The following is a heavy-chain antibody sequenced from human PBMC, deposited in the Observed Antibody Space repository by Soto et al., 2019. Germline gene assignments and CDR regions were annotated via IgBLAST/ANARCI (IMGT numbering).Heavy chain of an antibody. J-gene: IGHJ4*02. CDR3: ARVRRDIVVVPAAIFDY. V-gene: IGHV3-21*01. D-gene: IGHD2-2*01. Sequence: LRLSCAASGFTFSSYSLNWVRQAPGKGLEWVSSMSSSSSYIYYADSVKGRFTISRDNAKNSLYLQMNSLRAEDTAVYYCARVRRDIVVVPAAIFDYWGQGTLVTVSA. CDR2: MSSSSSYI. CDR1: GFTFSSYS.